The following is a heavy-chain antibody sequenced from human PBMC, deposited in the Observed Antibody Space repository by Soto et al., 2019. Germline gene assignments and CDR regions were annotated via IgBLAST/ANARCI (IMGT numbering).Heavy chain of an antibody. Sequence: QITLKESGPTLVKPTQTLTLTCTFSGFSLSTSGVGVGWIRQPPGKALEWLALIYWDDDKRYSPSLKSRLTITKDXXKXQVXLTMTNMDPVDTATYYCAHHTNDYLYGSGSSYFDYWGQGTLVTVSS. J-gene: IGHJ4*02. CDR1: GFSLSTSGVG. D-gene: IGHD3-10*01. CDR3: AHHTNDYLYGSGSSYFDY. CDR2: IYWDDDK. V-gene: IGHV2-5*02.